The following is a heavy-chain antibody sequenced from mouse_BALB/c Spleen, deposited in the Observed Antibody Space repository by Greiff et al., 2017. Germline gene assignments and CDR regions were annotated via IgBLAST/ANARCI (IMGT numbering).Heavy chain of an antibody. CDR3: ASFHYYGSSYVAMDY. Sequence: QVQLKESGPGLVAPSQSLSITCTVSGFSLTGYGVNWVRQPPGKGLEWLGMIWGDGSTDYNSALKSRLSISKDNSKSQVFLKMSSLQTDDTARYYCASFHYYGSSYVAMDYWGQGTSVTVSS. V-gene: IGHV2-6-7*01. D-gene: IGHD1-1*01. J-gene: IGHJ4*01. CDR1: GFSLTGYG. CDR2: IWGDGST.